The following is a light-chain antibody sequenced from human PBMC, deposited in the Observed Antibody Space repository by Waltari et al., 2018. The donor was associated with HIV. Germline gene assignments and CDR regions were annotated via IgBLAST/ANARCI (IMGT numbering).Light chain of an antibody. CDR3: VSYTSSSTLI. Sequence: QSALTQPAPLSGSPGQSIPFSCTGTSRDIGAYLYVPWYQQQSGKAPTLMIYEASTRPSGVSDRCSGSKSGNTASLTISGLQAEDEADYYCVSYTSSSTLILGGGTKVTVL. J-gene: IGLJ2*01. CDR2: EAS. V-gene: IGLV2-14*01. CDR1: SRDIGAYLY.